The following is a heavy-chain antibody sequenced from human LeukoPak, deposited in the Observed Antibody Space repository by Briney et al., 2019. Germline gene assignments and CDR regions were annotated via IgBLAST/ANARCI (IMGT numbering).Heavy chain of an antibody. V-gene: IGHV4-38-2*02. J-gene: IGHJ5*02. CDR3: ARVAITMIVVVSGGWFDP. Sequence: SQTLSLTCTVSGYSISSGYYWGWIRQPPGKGLEWIGEINHSGSTNYNPSLKSRVTISVDTSKNQFSLNLSSVTAADTAVYYCARVAITMIVVVSGGWFDPWGQGTLVTVSS. CDR2: INHSGST. D-gene: IGHD3-22*01. CDR1: GYSISSGYY.